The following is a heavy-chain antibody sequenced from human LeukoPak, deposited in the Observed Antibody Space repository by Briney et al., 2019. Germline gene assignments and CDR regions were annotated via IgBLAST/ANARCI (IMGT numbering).Heavy chain of an antibody. CDR2: IKEDGSNK. J-gene: IGHJ4*02. Sequence: GGSLRLSCAASGFTFSSDWMTWVRQAPGKGLEWVANIKEDGSNKFYVDSVKGRFTISRGNAKNSLYLQMNSLRAEDTAVYYCARARKSSNWEYWGQGTLVTVSS. CDR1: GFTFSSDW. V-gene: IGHV3-7*03. CDR3: ARARKSSNWEY. D-gene: IGHD6-13*01.